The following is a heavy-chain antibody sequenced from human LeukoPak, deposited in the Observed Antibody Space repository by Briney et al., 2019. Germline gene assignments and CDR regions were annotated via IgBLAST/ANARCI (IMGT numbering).Heavy chain of an antibody. D-gene: IGHD2-21*01. CDR1: GFTFSSYA. CDR3: ASFTVVVASDI. CDR2: ISSGSSYK. J-gene: IGHJ3*02. V-gene: IGHV3-21*01. Sequence: GRSLRLSCAASGFTFSSYAMNWVRQAPGKGLEWVSSISSGSSYKYYADSVKGRFTISRDNAKNSLYLQMNSLRAEDTALYFCASFTVVVASDIWGQGTMVTVSS.